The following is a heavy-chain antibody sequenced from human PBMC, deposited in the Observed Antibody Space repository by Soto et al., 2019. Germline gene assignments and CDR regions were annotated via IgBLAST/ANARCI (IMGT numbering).Heavy chain of an antibody. CDR3: ARHVPAAGYYYGMDV. Sequence: QVQLVQSGAEVKKPGSSVKVSCKASGGTFSSYAISWVRQAPGQGLEWMGGIIPIFGTANYAQKFQGRVTITADESTSTDYMELSSLRSEDTAVYYCARHVPAAGYYYGMDVWGQGTKVTVSS. CDR1: GGTFSSYA. CDR2: IIPIFGTA. J-gene: IGHJ6*02. D-gene: IGHD2-2*01. V-gene: IGHV1-69*12.